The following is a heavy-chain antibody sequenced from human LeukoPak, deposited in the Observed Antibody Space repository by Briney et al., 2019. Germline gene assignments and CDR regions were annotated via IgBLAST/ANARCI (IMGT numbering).Heavy chain of an antibody. Sequence: ASVKVSCKVSGYTLTELSIHWVRQAPGKGLEWMGGFVPEDGETIYAQKFQGRVTMTEDTSTDTAYMELSSLRSEDTAVYYCATAPITMVRGALNWFDPWGQGTLVTVS. CDR3: ATAPITMVRGALNWFDP. D-gene: IGHD3-10*01. CDR2: FVPEDGET. CDR1: GYTLTELS. V-gene: IGHV1-24*01. J-gene: IGHJ5*02.